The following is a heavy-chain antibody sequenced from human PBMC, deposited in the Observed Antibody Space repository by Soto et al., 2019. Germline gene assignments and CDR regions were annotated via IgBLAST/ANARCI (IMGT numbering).Heavy chain of an antibody. V-gene: IGHV4-31*03. CDR1: GGYISRGSYY. J-gene: IGHJ3*01. CDR3: ARDLSSLGRGAFDF. Sequence: SQTLSLTCTVSGGYISRGSYYWNRNRQHPGKGLEWIGYIYYSGSTYYNPSLKSRVTISVDTSKNQFSLKLSSVTAADTAVYYSARDLSSLGRGAFDFWGQGTMVTVSS. CDR2: IYYSGST. D-gene: IGHD3-10*01.